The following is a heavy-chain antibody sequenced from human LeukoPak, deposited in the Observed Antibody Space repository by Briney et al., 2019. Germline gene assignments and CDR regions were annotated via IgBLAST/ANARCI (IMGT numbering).Heavy chain of an antibody. J-gene: IGHJ2*01. Sequence: GGSLRLSCEASGFNFCDHGMHWLRQAPGKQLEWLGVISFDAAHGTYAASERGRFTISRHNPKNSLYLQMNSLGDEDTAVYFCARDKHPSRSNFWYFDLWGRGTLVTVSS. CDR3: ARDKHPSRSNFWYFDL. CDR1: GFNFCDHG. D-gene: IGHD6-13*01. V-gene: IGHV3-30*03. CDR2: ISFDAAHG.